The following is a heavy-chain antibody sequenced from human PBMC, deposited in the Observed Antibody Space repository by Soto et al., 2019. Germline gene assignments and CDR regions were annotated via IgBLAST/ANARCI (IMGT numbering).Heavy chain of an antibody. CDR1: GGSISSGGYY. CDR3: ARARRVMVRGVQILNNWFDP. Sequence: PSETLSLTCTVSGGSISSGGYYWSWIRQHPGKGLEWIGYIYYSGSTYYNPSLKSRVTISVDTSKNQFSLKLSSVTAADTAVYYCARARRVMVRGVQILNNWFDPWGQGTLVTVSS. D-gene: IGHD3-10*01. J-gene: IGHJ5*02. CDR2: IYYSGST. V-gene: IGHV4-31*03.